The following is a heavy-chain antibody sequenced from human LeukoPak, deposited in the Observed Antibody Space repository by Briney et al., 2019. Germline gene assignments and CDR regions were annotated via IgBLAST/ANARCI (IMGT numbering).Heavy chain of an antibody. V-gene: IGHV3-53*01. D-gene: IGHD3-22*01. CDR1: GFTVSSNY. Sequence: PGGSLRLSCAASGFTVSSNYMSWVRQAPGKGLEWVSIIYSDGSTYYADSVKGRFTISRDNSKNTLYLQMNSLRAEDTAVYYCASSSDTSGPDYWGQGTLVTVSS. CDR2: IYSDGST. CDR3: ASSSDTSGPDY. J-gene: IGHJ4*02.